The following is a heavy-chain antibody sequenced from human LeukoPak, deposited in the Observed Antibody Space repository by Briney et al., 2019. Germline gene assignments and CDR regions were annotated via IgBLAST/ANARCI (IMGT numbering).Heavy chain of an antibody. CDR1: GFTFSTYA. CDR2: ISSNGGST. V-gene: IGHV3-64D*06. Sequence: LGGSLRLSCSASGFTFSTYAMHWVRQAPGKGLEYVSAISSNGGSTYYADSVKGRFIISRDNSKNTLYLQMSSLRAEDTAVYYCVNGDQSSWYRTLLYWGQGTLVTVSS. CDR3: VNGDQSSWYRTLLY. D-gene: IGHD6-13*01. J-gene: IGHJ4*02.